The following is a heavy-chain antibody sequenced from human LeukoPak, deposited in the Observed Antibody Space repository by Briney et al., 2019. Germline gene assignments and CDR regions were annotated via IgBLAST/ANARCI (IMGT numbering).Heavy chain of an antibody. V-gene: IGHV1-69*13. J-gene: IGHJ4*02. Sequence: SVKVSCKASGGTFSSYAISWVRQAPGQGLEWMGGIIPIFGTANYAQKFQGRVTITADESTSTAYMELSSPRSEDTAVYYCARAPVTYYYGNHLGYFDYWGQGTLVTVSS. CDR2: IIPIFGTA. CDR1: GGTFSSYA. D-gene: IGHD3-10*01. CDR3: ARAPVTYYYGNHLGYFDY.